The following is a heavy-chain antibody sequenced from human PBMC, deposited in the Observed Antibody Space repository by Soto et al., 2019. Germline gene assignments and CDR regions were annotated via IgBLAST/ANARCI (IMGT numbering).Heavy chain of an antibody. CDR2: TRNKANSYTT. V-gene: IGHV3-72*01. D-gene: IGHD6-19*01. J-gene: IGHJ6*02. CDR3: ARGPGYSSGWYGEEAYYGMDV. Sequence: GGPLRLSCAASGFTFSDHYMDWVRQAPGKGLEWVGRTRNKANSYTTEYAASVKGRFTISRDDSKTSLYLQMNSLKTEDTAVYYCARGPGYSSGWYGEEAYYGMDVWGQGTTVTVS. CDR1: GFTFSDHY.